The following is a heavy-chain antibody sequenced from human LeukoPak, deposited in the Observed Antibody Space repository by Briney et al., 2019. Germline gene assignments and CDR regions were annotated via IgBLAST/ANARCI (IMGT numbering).Heavy chain of an antibody. Sequence: GGSLRLSCAVSGFPLSSCAMSWVRQAPGKGLEWVSATSSSDAGTYYADSVRGRFTISRDNSKNTLYLQMNSLRAEDTAVYYCASNRRLRYFDWSTFDYWGQGTLVTVSS. V-gene: IGHV3-23*01. CDR1: GFPLSSCA. CDR2: TSSSDAGT. J-gene: IGHJ4*02. CDR3: ASNRRLRYFDWSTFDY. D-gene: IGHD3-9*01.